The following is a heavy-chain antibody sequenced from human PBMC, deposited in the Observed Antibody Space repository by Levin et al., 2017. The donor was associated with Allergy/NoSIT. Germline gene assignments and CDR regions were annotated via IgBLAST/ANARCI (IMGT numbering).Heavy chain of an antibody. D-gene: IGHD3-9*01. J-gene: IGHJ6*03. CDR2: ISFEGSNK. Sequence: PGGSLRLSCAASGFTFSRYDMHWVRQAPGKGLEWVAFISFEGSNKYYADSVKGRFTISRDNSKNTLYLQMNGLKPEDTAVHYCARVLPSYNVLTGSMDVWGKGTTVTVSS. V-gene: IGHV3-30-3*01. CDR1: GFTFSRYD. CDR3: ARVLPSYNVLTGSMDV.